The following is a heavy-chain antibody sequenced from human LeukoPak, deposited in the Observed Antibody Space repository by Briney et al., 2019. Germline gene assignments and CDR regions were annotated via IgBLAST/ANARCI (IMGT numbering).Heavy chain of an antibody. Sequence: GESLRLSCAASGFAFRSYSVHWVRQAPGKGLEWVSSISSISSFIYYADSLEGRFTISRDNAQNSLYLQMNSLRAEDTAVYYCARDSEGLYGDFDTVNWSDPWGQGTLVTVSS. D-gene: IGHD4-17*01. CDR2: ISSISSFI. CDR1: GFAFRSYS. V-gene: IGHV3-21*01. CDR3: ARDSEGLYGDFDTVNWSDP. J-gene: IGHJ5*02.